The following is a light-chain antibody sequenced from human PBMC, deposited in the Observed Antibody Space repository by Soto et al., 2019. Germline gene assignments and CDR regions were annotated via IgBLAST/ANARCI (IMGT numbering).Light chain of an antibody. CDR1: QSVSSD. J-gene: IGKJ1*01. Sequence: EIVMTQSPATLSLSPGERATLSCRASQSVSSDLAWYQQKPGQAPRLLIYGASTRATGIPARFSGSGSGTEFTLTISSLQSEDFAVYYCQQYNNWPPWTFGQGIKVEIK. CDR3: QQYNNWPPWT. V-gene: IGKV3-15*01. CDR2: GAS.